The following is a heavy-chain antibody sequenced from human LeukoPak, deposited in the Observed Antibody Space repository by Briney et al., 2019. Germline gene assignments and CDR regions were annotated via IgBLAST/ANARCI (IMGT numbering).Heavy chain of an antibody. CDR2: ISGSGAST. Sequence: GGSLRLSCLTSGFTFSTNAMSWVRQAPGKGLEWISGISGSGASTYYADSVTGRFTISRDNSRSTLYLQMNSLRGDDTAVYYCARDLGSSGYYEYYFDYWGQGTLVTVSS. V-gene: IGHV3-23*01. CDR3: ARDLGSSGYYEYYFDY. J-gene: IGHJ4*02. CDR1: GFTFSTNA. D-gene: IGHD3-22*01.